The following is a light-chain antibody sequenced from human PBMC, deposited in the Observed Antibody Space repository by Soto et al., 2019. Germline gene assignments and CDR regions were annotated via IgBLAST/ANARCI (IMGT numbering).Light chain of an antibody. J-gene: IGLJ2*01. CDR3: CSYAGSSTHVV. V-gene: IGLV2-23*01. CDR1: SRDVGSYNL. CDR2: EGS. Sequence: QSALTQPASVSGSPGQSITISCTGTSRDVGSYNLVSWYQHHPGKAPKLMICEGSKRPSGVSNRFSGSKSGNTASLPISGLQAEDEADYYCCSYAGSSTHVVFGGGTKVTVL.